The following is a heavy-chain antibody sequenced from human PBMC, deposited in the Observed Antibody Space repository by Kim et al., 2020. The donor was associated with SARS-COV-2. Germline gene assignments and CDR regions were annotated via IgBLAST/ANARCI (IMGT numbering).Heavy chain of an antibody. J-gene: IGHJ5*02. D-gene: IGHD6-19*01. Sequence: GGSLRLSCAASGFTFSSYEMNWVRQAPGKGLEWVSYISSSGSTIYYADSVKGRFTISRDNAKNSLYLQMNSLRAEDTAVYYCARDGAVAGYNWFDPWGQGTLVTVSS. CDR3: ARDGAVAGYNWFDP. V-gene: IGHV3-48*03. CDR1: GFTFSSYE. CDR2: ISSSGSTI.